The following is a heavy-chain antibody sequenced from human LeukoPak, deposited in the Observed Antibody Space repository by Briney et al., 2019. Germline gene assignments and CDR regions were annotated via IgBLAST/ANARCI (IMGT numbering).Heavy chain of an antibody. V-gene: IGHV4-59*08. CDR2: IYYSGST. J-gene: IGHJ4*02. D-gene: IGHD3-10*01. CDR1: GGSISSYY. Sequence: SETLSLTCTVSGGSISSYYWSWIRQPPGKGLEWIGYIYYSGSTNYNPSLKSRVTISVDTSKNQFSLKLSSVTAADTAVYYCARHLVIGGSGSYYIFDYWGQGTLVTVSS. CDR3: ARHLVIGGSGSYYIFDY.